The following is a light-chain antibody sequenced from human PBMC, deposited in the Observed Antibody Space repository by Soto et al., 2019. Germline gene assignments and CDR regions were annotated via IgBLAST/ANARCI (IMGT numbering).Light chain of an antibody. CDR2: GAS. Sequence: DILLTQSPATLSVSPGERATLSCRASQSVNSNLAWYQHKPGQAPSLLIYGASTRAAGIPARFSGAGSGTEFTLTISSLQSEDFAVYYCQQYDNWPPWTFGQGTKV. V-gene: IGKV3-15*01. CDR3: QQYDNWPPWT. CDR1: QSVNSN. J-gene: IGKJ1*01.